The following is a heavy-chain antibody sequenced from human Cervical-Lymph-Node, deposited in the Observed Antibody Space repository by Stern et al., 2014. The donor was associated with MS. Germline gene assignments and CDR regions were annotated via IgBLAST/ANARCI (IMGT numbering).Heavy chain of an antibody. CDR1: GFNFGTYW. Sequence: EVQLVESGGTLVQPGGSLRLSCAASGFNFGTYWMTWVRQAPGKGLEWVAHMNEDGSEKYYVDSVKGRFTISRDNAENSLYLQMNRLRAEDTAVYYCARDPIPRNDFGDYWGQGTVVTVSS. D-gene: IGHD2-21*01. CDR2: MNEDGSEK. CDR3: ARDPIPRNDFGDY. J-gene: IGHJ4*02. V-gene: IGHV3-7*01.